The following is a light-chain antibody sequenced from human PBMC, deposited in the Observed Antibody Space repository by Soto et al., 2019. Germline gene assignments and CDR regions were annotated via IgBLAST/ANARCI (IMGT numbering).Light chain of an antibody. V-gene: IGLV3-21*04. CDR1: NIESRS. Sequence: SYELTQPPSVSVAPGKTASIACGGNNIESRSVHWYQQKPGQAPMLVIYYDTDRPSGVPERFSGPNSGNTATLTISRVEAGDEADYYCQVWSISSELDYVFGTGTKVTVL. J-gene: IGLJ1*01. CDR2: YDT. CDR3: QVWSISSELDYV.